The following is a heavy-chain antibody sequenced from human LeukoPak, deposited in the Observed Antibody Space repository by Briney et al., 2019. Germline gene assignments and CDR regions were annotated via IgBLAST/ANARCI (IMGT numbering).Heavy chain of an antibody. Sequence: PSETLSLTCTVSGGSISSSSYYWGWIRQPPGKGLDWNGSIDYNERTYNNPSTKSRVTISVDKSKNQCTLKLSAVTAVDTAVYYCARISVGAAGNNWFDPWGQETLLSLSS. CDR1: GGSISSSSYY. CDR3: ARISVGAAGNNWFDP. CDR2: IDYNERT. J-gene: IGHJ5*02. V-gene: IGHV4-39*01. D-gene: IGHD6-13*01.